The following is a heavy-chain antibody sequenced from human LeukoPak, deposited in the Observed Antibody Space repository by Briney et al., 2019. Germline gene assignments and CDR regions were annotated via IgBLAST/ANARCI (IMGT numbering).Heavy chain of an antibody. J-gene: IGHJ4*02. Sequence: SETLSLTCAFYGGSFRGYYWSWIRQPPGEGLEWIGEITHNGRTNYNPSLKSRVTIAGDTSNNQFSLKLSSVTDADTAVYYCARGDVAARLANWGQGTLITVSS. CDR1: GGSFRGYY. CDR3: ARGDVAARLAN. CDR2: ITHNGRT. V-gene: IGHV4-34*01. D-gene: IGHD6-6*01.